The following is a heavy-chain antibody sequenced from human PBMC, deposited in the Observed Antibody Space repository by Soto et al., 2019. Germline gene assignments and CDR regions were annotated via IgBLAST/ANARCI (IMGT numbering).Heavy chain of an antibody. D-gene: IGHD2-21*02. CDR1: GVSIRSYY. J-gene: IGHJ5*02. CDR3: AIVRADWSGGGCYLSTYWFDA. Sequence: SETLSLTCSVSGVSIRSYYWSWIRLPAGKGLEWIGRIYSSDSNNYNPSLKSRVTMSVDTSKNQSSLNLNSVTAADTAVYYCAIVRADWSGGGCYLSTYWFDAGAQGAVVPVYS. CDR2: IYSSDSN. V-gene: IGHV4-4*07.